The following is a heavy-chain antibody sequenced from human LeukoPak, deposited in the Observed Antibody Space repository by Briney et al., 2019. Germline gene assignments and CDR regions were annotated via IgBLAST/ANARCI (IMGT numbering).Heavy chain of an antibody. CDR1: GLSFSSFA. V-gene: IGHV3-23*01. D-gene: IGHD3-16*01. CDR3: AKASWVSSTDAVR. J-gene: IGHJ4*02. CDR2: IRGNGKT. Sequence: GGSLRLSCAASGLSFSSFAMSWVRQGPARGLEWVSSIRGNGKTFYADSVKGRFTLSSDSSWNTVYFQLNNLRVEDTAIYYCAKASWVSSTDAVRWGQGTLVTVSS.